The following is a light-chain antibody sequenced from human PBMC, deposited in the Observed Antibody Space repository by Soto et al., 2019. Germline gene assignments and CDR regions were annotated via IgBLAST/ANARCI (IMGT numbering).Light chain of an antibody. CDR2: KVT. CDR3: FSYINPNTRV. CDR1: SSDLGGSRY. Sequence: QSALTQPASVSGSPGQSITISCTGTSSDLGGSRYVSWYQQHPGKAPKLIIFKVTNRPSGVSYRFSGSQSGNTASLTISGLQAEDEATYYRFSYINPNTRVFGGGTKVTVL. J-gene: IGLJ3*02. V-gene: IGLV2-14*01.